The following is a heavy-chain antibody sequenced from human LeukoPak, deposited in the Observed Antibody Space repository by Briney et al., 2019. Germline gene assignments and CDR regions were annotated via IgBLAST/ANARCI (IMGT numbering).Heavy chain of an antibody. CDR2: IYHSGST. D-gene: IGHD5-18*01. Sequence: SETLSLTCTVSGYSISSGYFWGWIRQPPGKGLECIGTIYHSGSTYYNPSLKSRVTISVDTSKNQFSLKLNSVTAADTAVYYCARVGYSYGDPGYYYYYMNVWGKGTTVTISS. V-gene: IGHV4-38-2*02. J-gene: IGHJ6*03. CDR3: ARVGYSYGDPGYYYYYMNV. CDR1: GYSISSGYF.